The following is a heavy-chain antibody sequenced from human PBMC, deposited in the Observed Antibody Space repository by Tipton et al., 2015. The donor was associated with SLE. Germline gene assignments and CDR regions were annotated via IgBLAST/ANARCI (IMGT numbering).Heavy chain of an antibody. J-gene: IGHJ6*02. CDR2: NSYSGST. CDR3: ARDRIAVADNYYYYYAMDV. V-gene: IGHV4-39*07. CDR1: GGSISSSSYY. Sequence: TLSLTCTVSGGSISSSSYYLGWIRQPPGKGREWFGSNSYSGSTNYNPSPNTRVTMSVDTSKHQVSLTLSSVTAADTAVYYCARDRIAVADNYYYYYAMDVWGQGTTVTISS. D-gene: IGHD6-19*01.